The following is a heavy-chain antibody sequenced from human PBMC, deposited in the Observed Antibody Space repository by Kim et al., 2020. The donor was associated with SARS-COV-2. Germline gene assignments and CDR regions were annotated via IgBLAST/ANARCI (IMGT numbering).Heavy chain of an antibody. CDR2: ISSSSSYI. CDR1: GFTFSSYS. J-gene: IGHJ4*02. CDR3: AREGFYYDSSAKTDSGDY. D-gene: IGHD3-22*01. Sequence: GGSLRLSCAASGFTFSSYSMNWVRQAPGKGLEWVSSISSSSSYIYYADSVKGRFTISRDNAKNSLYLQMNSLRAEDTAVYYCAREGFYYDSSAKTDSGDYWGQGTLVTVSS. V-gene: IGHV3-21*01.